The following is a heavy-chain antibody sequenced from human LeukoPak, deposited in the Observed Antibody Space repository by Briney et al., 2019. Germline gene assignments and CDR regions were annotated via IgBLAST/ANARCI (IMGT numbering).Heavy chain of an antibody. V-gene: IGHV3-30*04. Sequence: GRSLRLSCAASGFTFSSYAMHWVRQAPGKGLEWVAVISYDGSNKYYADSVKGRFTISRDNSKNTLYLQMNSLRAEDTAVYYCARDERLRYFAWLLSEYGMDVWGKGTTVTVSS. CDR2: ISYDGSNK. CDR1: GFTFSSYA. CDR3: ARDERLRYFAWLLSEYGMDV. D-gene: IGHD3-9*01. J-gene: IGHJ6*04.